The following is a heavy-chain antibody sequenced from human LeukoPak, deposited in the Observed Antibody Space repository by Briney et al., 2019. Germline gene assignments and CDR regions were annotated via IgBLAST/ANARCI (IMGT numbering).Heavy chain of an antibody. J-gene: IGHJ4*02. D-gene: IGHD3-22*01. CDR1: GFTFSSYT. CDR2: ISSSSSTI. CDR3: AKTFYYGSSGYCNFDY. V-gene: IGHV3-48*01. Sequence: PGGSLRLSCAASGFTFSSYTMNWVRQAPGKGLEWVAYISSSSSTIHYADSVKGRFTISRDNAKNSLYLQMNSLRAEDTAVYYCAKTFYYGSSGYCNFDYWGQGTLVTVSS.